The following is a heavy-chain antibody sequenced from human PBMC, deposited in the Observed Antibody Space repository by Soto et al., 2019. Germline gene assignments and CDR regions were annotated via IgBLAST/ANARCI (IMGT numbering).Heavy chain of an antibody. J-gene: IGHJ6*02. Sequence: SVKVSCKAFGGTFSSYAISWVRQAPAQGLEWMGGIIPIFGTANYAQKFQGRVTITADKSTSTAYMELSSLRSEDTAVYYCARLYYDILTYYCYYGMNVWGQGTTVTVSS. CDR2: IIPIFGTA. V-gene: IGHV1-69*06. CDR1: GGTFSSYA. D-gene: IGHD3-9*01. CDR3: ARLYYDILTYYCYYGMNV.